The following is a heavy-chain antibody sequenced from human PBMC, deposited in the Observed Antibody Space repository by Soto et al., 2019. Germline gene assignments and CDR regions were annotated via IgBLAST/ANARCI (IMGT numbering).Heavy chain of an antibody. J-gene: IGHJ6*02. Sequence: SVKVSCKXSGGTFSSYAISWVRQAPGQGLEWMGGIIPIFGTANYAQKFQGRVTITADESTSTAYMELSSLRSEGTAVYYCASTPSYYDFWSGPKYGMDVWGQGTTVTVS. CDR3: ASTPSYYDFWSGPKYGMDV. CDR1: GGTFSSYA. D-gene: IGHD3-3*01. V-gene: IGHV1-69*13. CDR2: IIPIFGTA.